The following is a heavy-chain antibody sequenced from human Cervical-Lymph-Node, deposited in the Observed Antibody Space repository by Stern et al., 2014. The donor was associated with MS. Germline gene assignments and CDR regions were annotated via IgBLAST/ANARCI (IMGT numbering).Heavy chain of an antibody. Sequence: VQLVESGAEVKKPGASVKVSCTASGFTFTNPGISWVRQAHGPGIEWVGWINGYNGNIDLAQKFQGRLIMTTDTSTSTVYMELRSRGFDDTAVYYCARDRGLVGNTTDDYWGQGTLVTVSS. J-gene: IGHJ4*02. CDR3: ARDRGLVGNTTDDY. CDR1: GFTFTNPG. V-gene: IGHV1-18*01. CDR2: INGYNGNI. D-gene: IGHD1-26*01.